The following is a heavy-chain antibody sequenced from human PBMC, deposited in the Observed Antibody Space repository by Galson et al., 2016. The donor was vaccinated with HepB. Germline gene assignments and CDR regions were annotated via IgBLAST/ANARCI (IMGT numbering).Heavy chain of an antibody. Sequence: LSLTCTVSGGSIGSSTYYWGWIRQPPGKGLEWIGSIYYSGSTYYNPSLKSRVTISVDTSKNQFSLKLSSVTAADTAVYYCARRAAAGNFDYWGQGTLVTVSS. CDR2: IYYSGST. V-gene: IGHV4-39*07. D-gene: IGHD6-13*01. CDR3: ARRAAAGNFDY. J-gene: IGHJ4*02. CDR1: GGSIGSSTYY.